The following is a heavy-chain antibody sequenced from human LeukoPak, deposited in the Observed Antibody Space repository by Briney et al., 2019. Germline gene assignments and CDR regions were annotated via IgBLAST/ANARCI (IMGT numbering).Heavy chain of an antibody. J-gene: IGHJ1*01. D-gene: IGHD3-16*01. CDR2: ISPSGDIT. Sequence: GGSLRLSCAASGFTFSSYSMNWVRQAPGKGLEWGSGISPSGDITYYTDSVRGRFTISRDNFKNTLSLQVNSLRAEDTAMYYCAKDDDWGRYKHWGQGTLVTVSS. CDR3: AKDDDWGRYKH. V-gene: IGHV3-23*01. CDR1: GFTFSSYS.